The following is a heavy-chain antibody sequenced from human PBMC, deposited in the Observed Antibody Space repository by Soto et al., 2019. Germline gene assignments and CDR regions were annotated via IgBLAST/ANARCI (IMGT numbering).Heavy chain of an antibody. Sequence: SETLSLTCSVSGGSISGDYYWSFIRQSPEKGLEWIGYIYYSGSSYSNPALQSRLSMSLDTSKNQFSLKLRSVTAADTAVYYCARGGARWPSYFDSWGQGALVTVSS. CDR3: ARGGARWPSYFDS. CDR1: GGSISGDYY. D-gene: IGHD2-15*01. V-gene: IGHV4-30-4*08. J-gene: IGHJ4*02. CDR2: IYYSGSS.